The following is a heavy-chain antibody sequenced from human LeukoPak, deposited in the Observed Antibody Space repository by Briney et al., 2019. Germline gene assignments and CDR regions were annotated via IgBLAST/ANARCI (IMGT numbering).Heavy chain of an antibody. CDR2: IIPIFGTA. J-gene: IGHJ4*02. CDR1: GGTFSSYA. V-gene: IGHV1-69*13. D-gene: IGHD6-13*01. Sequence: SVKVSCKASGGTFSSYAISWVRQAPGQGLEWMGGIIPIFGTANYAQKFQGRVTITADESTSTAYMELSNLRSEDTAVYYCARGSAAGTVIDYWGQGTLVTVSS. CDR3: ARGSAAGTVIDY.